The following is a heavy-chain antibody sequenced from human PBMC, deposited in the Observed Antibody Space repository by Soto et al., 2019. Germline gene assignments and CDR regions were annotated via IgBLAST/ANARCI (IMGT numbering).Heavy chain of an antibody. Sequence: SETLSLTCTVSGGSISSYYWSWIRQPPGKGLEWIGYIYYSGSTNYNPSLKSRVTISVDTSKNQFSLKLSSVTAADTAVYYCARALDDSSGYPFFDYWGQGTLVTVSS. CDR1: GGSISSYY. J-gene: IGHJ4*02. D-gene: IGHD3-22*01. CDR3: ARALDDSSGYPFFDY. V-gene: IGHV4-59*08. CDR2: IYYSGST.